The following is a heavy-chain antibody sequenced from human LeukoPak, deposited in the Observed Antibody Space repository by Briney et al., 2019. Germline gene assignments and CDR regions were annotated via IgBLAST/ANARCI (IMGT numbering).Heavy chain of an antibody. V-gene: IGHV3-74*01. CDR1: GFTFSSYS. CDR2: IDTDGTIT. CDR3: GSSSTTCCDH. J-gene: IGHJ4*02. Sequence: GGSLRLSCAASGFTFSSYSMNWVRQAPGKGLVWVARIDTDGTITNYADSVKGRFTISRDNAENTLYLQMNSLRADDTAVYYCGSSSTTCCDHWGQGALVTVSS. D-gene: IGHD2-2*01.